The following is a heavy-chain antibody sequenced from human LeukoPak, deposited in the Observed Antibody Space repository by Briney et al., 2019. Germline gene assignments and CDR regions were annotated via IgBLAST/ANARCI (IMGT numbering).Heavy chain of an antibody. CDR1: GYTFTGYY. CDR2: INPNSGGT. J-gene: IGHJ4*02. Sequence: ASVKVSCKASGYTFTGYYMHWVRQAPGQGLEWMGRINPNSGGTYYAQKFQDRVTMTRDTSISTAYMELSRLTSDDTAAYYCARGPRSSSGYYEFDYWGQGTLVTVSS. V-gene: IGHV1-2*06. CDR3: ARGPRSSSGYYEFDY. D-gene: IGHD3-22*01.